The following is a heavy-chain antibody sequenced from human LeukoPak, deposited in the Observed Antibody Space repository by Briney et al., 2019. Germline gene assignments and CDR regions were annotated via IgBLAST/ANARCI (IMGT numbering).Heavy chain of an antibody. J-gene: IGHJ4*02. CDR3: ARGIAAAGNPFDY. Sequence: KPSETLSLTCTVSGGSISSYYWSWIRQPPGKGLEWIGYIYYSGSTNYNPSLKSRVTISVDTSKNQFSLKLSSVTAADTAVYYCARGIAAAGNPFDYWGQATLVTVSP. CDR2: IYYSGST. CDR1: GGSISSYY. D-gene: IGHD6-13*01. V-gene: IGHV4-59*01.